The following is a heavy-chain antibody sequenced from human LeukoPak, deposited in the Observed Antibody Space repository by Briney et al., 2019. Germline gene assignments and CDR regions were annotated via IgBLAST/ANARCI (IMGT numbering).Heavy chain of an antibody. CDR2: IYHSGST. V-gene: IGHV4-38-2*01. CDR1: GYSISSGYY. J-gene: IGHJ4*02. CDR3: ARLQYSSSC. Sequence: SETLSLTCAVSGYSISSGYYWGWIRQPPGKGLEWIGSIYHSGSTYYNPSLKSRVTISVDTSKNQFSLKLSSVTAADTAVYYCARLQYSSSCWGQGTLSPSPQ. D-gene: IGHD6-13*01.